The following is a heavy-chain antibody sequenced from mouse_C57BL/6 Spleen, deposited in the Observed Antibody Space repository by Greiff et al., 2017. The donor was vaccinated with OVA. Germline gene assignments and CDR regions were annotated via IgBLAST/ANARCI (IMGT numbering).Heavy chain of an antibody. CDR1: GYTFTSYW. D-gene: IGHD2-5*01. V-gene: IGHV1-59*01. J-gene: IGHJ2*01. CDR2: IDPSDSYT. Sequence: VQLQQSGAELVRPGTSVKLSCKASGYTFTSYWMHWVKQRPGQGLEWIGVIDPSDSYTNYNQKFKGKATLTVDTSSSTAYMQLSSLTSEDSAVYYCAREESNYDYWGQGTTLTVSS. CDR3: AREESNYDY.